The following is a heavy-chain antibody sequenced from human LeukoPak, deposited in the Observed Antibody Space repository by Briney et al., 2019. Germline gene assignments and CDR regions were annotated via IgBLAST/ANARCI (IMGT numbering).Heavy chain of an antibody. V-gene: IGHV3-23*01. J-gene: IGHJ4*02. CDR3: AINTSGRYFDY. CDR2: ISSSGVGT. D-gene: IGHD3-22*01. CDR1: RFSFSDYA. Sequence: SGGSLRLSCAASRFSFSDYAMTWVRRAPGKGLEWVSSISSSGVGTYYTDSVKGRFAISRDNSKDTLFLQMNSLRVEDSAVYYCAINTSGRYFDYWGQGTLVTVSS.